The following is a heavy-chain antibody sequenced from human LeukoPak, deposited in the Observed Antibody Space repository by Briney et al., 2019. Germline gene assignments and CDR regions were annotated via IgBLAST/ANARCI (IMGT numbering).Heavy chain of an antibody. V-gene: IGHV3-30-3*01. J-gene: IGHJ4*02. Sequence: GGSLRLSCAASGFTFSSYAMHWVRQAPGKGLEWVAVISYDGSNKYYADSVKGRFTISRDNSKNTLYLQMNSLRAEDTAVYYCARGNRTAAPCIDYWGQGTLVTVSS. CDR2: ISYDGSNK. D-gene: IGHD6-13*01. CDR1: GFTFSSYA. CDR3: ARGNRTAAPCIDY.